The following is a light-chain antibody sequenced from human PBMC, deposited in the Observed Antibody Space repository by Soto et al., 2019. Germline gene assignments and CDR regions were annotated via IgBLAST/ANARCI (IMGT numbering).Light chain of an antibody. Sequence: EVVLTQSPGTLSLSPGERATLSCRASQSVSNNYVAGYLQKPGEAPRLLIFGSSDRATGSPDRFSGSGSGTDFTLTISRLEPEDFAVYYCQQYGSSPPYTCGQGTKLEIK. V-gene: IGKV3-20*01. J-gene: IGKJ2*01. CDR1: QSVSNNY. CDR2: GSS. CDR3: QQYGSSPPYT.